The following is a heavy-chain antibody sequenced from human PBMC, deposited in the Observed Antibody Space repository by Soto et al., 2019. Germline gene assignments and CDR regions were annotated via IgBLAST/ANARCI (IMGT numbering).Heavy chain of an antibody. CDR3: AKAEVLRYFDWLLPTFDY. D-gene: IGHD3-9*01. CDR2: ISGSGGST. V-gene: IGHV3-23*01. Sequence: GSLRLSCAASGFTFSSYAMSWVRQAPGKGLEWVSAISGSGGSTYYADSVKGRFTISRDNSKNTLYLQMNSLRAEHTAVYYCAKAEVLRYFDWLLPTFDYWGQGTLVTVSS. CDR1: GFTFSSYA. J-gene: IGHJ4*02.